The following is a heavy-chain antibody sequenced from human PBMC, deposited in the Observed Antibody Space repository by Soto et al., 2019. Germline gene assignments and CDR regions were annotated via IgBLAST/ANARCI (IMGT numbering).Heavy chain of an antibody. Sequence: PGGSLRLSCAASGFTFSSYAMSWVRQAPGKGLEWVSAISGSGGSTYYADSVKGRFTISRDNSKNTLYLQMNSLRAEDTAVYYCAKDRRWTIEMATIRYHDAFDIWGQGTMVTVSS. CDR1: GFTFSSYA. D-gene: IGHD5-12*01. CDR3: AKDRRWTIEMATIRYHDAFDI. J-gene: IGHJ3*02. V-gene: IGHV3-23*01. CDR2: ISGSGGST.